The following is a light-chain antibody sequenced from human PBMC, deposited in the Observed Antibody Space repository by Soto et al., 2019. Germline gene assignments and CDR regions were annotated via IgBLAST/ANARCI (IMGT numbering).Light chain of an antibody. CDR2: DAT. J-gene: IGKJ4*01. V-gene: IGKV3-15*01. CDR3: QQHNDWPLT. Sequence: EIVMTQSPATLSVSPGERVTLSCRASQSVSNNLAWYQQKPGQAPRLLIYDATATGTGIPARFSGSGSGTEFTLTISSLQSEDFAVYYCQQHNDWPLTFGGGTKVEIK. CDR1: QSVSNN.